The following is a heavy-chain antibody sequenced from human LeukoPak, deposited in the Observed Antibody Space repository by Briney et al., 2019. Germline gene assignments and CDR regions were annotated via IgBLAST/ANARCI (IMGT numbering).Heavy chain of an antibody. CDR2: FDNSGST. D-gene: IGHD6-13*01. J-gene: IGHJ5*02. CDR3: ARPPSIAAAWFDP. CDR1: GGSISSSSYN. V-gene: IGHV4-39*01. Sequence: PSETLSLTCTVSGGSISSSSYNWGWIRQPPGKGLEWIGSFDNSGSTYYNPSLKSRVTISVDTSKDQFSLKLTSVTAADTAVYYCARPPSIAAAWFDPWGQGTLVTVSS.